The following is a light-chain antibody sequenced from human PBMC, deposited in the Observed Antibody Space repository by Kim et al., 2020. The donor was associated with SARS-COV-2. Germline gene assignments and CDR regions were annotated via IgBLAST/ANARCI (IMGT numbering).Light chain of an antibody. V-gene: IGLV6-57*03. CDR2: ENT. Sequence: NFMLTQPHSVSESPGKTVTISCTRSSGSIASNYVQWYQQRPGSAPTTVIYENTQRVSGVPDRFSASIDRSSNSASLTIFGLKTDDEADYYCQSYDTSALWVFGGGTKLTVL. J-gene: IGLJ3*02. CDR3: QSYDTSALWV. CDR1: SGSIASNY.